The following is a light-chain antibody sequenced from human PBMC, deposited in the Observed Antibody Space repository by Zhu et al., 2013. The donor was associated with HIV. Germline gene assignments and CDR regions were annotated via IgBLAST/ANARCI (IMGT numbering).Light chain of an antibody. Sequence: QSALTQPASVSGSPGQSITISCTGSSSDVGDYNLVSWYQQHPGKAPKLVIYEVTKRPSGISFRLSGSKSGNTASLTISRLQADDEADYYCGTWDHSLSAEVFGGGTKLTVL. CDR3: GTWDHSLSAEV. CDR1: SSDVGDYNL. V-gene: IGLV2-23*02. J-gene: IGLJ3*02. CDR2: EVT.